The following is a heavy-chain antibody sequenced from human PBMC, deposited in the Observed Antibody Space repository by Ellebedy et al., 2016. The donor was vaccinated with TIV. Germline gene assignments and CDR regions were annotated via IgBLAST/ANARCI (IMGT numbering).Heavy chain of an antibody. CDR1: GGSISSSSYY. J-gene: IGHJ4*02. V-gene: IGHV4-39*01. D-gene: IGHD6-19*01. Sequence: MPSETLSLTCTVSGGSISSSSYYWGWIRQPPGKGLEWIGSIYYSGSTYYNPSLKSRVTISVDTSKNQFSLKLSSVTAADTAVYYCARHLCGIAVWKNLPTKYYFDYWGQGTLVTVSS. CDR3: ARHLCGIAVWKNLPTKYYFDY. CDR2: IYYSGST.